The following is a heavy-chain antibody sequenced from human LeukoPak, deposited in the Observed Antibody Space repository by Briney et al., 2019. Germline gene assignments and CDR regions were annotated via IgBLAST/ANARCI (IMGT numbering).Heavy chain of an antibody. V-gene: IGHV3-21*04. D-gene: IGHD3-22*01. CDR2: ISSSSSYI. CDR1: GFTFSSYS. J-gene: IGHJ5*02. Sequence: PGGSLRLSCAASGFTFSSYSMNWVRQAPGKGLEWVSSISSSSSYIYYADSVKGRFTISRDNAKNSLYLQMSSLRPEDMGVYYCAKDGGAYSSSAGWFDPWGQGTRVTVSS. CDR3: AKDGGAYSSSAGWFDP.